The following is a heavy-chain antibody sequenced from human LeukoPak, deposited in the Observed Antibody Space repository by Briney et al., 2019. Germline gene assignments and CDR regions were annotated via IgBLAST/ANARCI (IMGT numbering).Heavy chain of an antibody. D-gene: IGHD4-17*01. CDR1: GGSFSDYR. CDR3: ARRVTTRLPFRY. J-gene: IGHJ4*02. CDR2: INHSGST. V-gene: IGHV4-34*01. Sequence: PSETLSLTCAVYGGSFSDYRWSWIRQPPGKGLEWIGEINHSGSTNYNPSLKSRVTISVDTSKKQFSLKLTSVTAADTAVYYCARRVTTRLPFRYWGQGILVTVSS.